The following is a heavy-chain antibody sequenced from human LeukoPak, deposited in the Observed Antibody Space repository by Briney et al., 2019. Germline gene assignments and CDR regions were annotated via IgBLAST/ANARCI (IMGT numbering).Heavy chain of an antibody. V-gene: IGHV3-21*01. J-gene: IGHJ3*02. CDR3: ARGGIITSYAFEI. Sequence: GGSLRLSCVVSEFSFSDYWMHWVRQAPGKGLEWVSCISSTSNYIFYADSVRGRFTISRDNAKNSLYLQMDSLRAEDTAVYYCARGGIITSYAFEIWGQGAMVTVSS. CDR2: ISSTSNYI. CDR1: EFSFSDYW. D-gene: IGHD1-26*01.